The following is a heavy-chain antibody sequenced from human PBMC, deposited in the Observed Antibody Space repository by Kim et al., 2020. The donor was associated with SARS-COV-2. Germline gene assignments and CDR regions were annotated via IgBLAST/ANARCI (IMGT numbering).Heavy chain of an antibody. D-gene: IGHD3-16*01. CDR2: IYYSGST. Sequence: SETLSLTCTVSGGSISSSSYYWGWIRQPPGKGLEWIGSIYYSGSTYYNPSLKSRVTISVDTSKNQFSLKLSSVTAADTAVYYCARHPKDWIMITFGGVGAFDIWGQGTMVTVSS. CDR3: ARHPKDWIMITFGGVGAFDI. J-gene: IGHJ3*02. CDR1: GGSISSSSYY. V-gene: IGHV4-39*01.